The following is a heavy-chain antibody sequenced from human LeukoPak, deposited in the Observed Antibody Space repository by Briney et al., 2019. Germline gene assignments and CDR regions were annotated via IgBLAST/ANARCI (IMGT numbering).Heavy chain of an antibody. CDR1: GGSISSSSYY. CDR2: IYYSGST. J-gene: IGHJ4*02. V-gene: IGHV4-39*01. D-gene: IGHD4-17*01. Sequence: RPSETLSLTCTVSGGSISSSSYYWGWIRQPPGKGLEWIGSIYYSGSTYYNPPLKGRVTISVDTSKNQFSLKLSSVTAADTAVYYCARRGHYGDYYFDYWGQGTLVTVSS. CDR3: ARRGHYGDYYFDY.